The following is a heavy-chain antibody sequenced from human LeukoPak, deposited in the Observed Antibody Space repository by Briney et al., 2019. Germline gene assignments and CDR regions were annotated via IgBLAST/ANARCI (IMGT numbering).Heavy chain of an antibody. Sequence: GGSLRLSCAASGFTFSDYYMSWIRQAPGKGLEWVSYISSSGSTIYYADSVKGRFTISRDNAKNSLYLQMNSLRAEDTAVYYCARVSSGYDLSPRIQLWLDYWGQGTLVTVSA. CDR1: GFTFSDYY. D-gene: IGHD5-18*01. J-gene: IGHJ4*02. V-gene: IGHV3-11*01. CDR3: ARVSSGYDLSPRIQLWLDY. CDR2: ISSSGSTI.